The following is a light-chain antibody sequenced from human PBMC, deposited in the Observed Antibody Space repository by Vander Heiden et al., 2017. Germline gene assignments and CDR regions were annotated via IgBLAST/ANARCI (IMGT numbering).Light chain of an antibody. CDR3: ATWDDSLNDWV. V-gene: IGLV1-44*01. Sequence: QSVLTQPPSASGTPGQRVTISCSGSRSDIGSKSVDWYQHFPGTAPKLLIYRDDQRPSGVPGRFSGSKSGSSASLAISGLQSEDEAEYYCATWDDSLNDWVFGGGTKLTVL. CDR1: RSDIGSKS. J-gene: IGLJ3*02. CDR2: RDD.